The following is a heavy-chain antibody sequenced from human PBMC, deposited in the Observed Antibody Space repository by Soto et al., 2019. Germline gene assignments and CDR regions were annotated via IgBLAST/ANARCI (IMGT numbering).Heavy chain of an antibody. CDR3: ARFYYDSSGYLPSPYYYYYGMDV. V-gene: IGHV3-7*04. CDR1: GFTFSSYW. Sequence: EVPLVESGGGLVQPGGSLRLSCAASGFTFSSYWMSWVRQAPGKGLEWVANIKQGGSEKYYVDSVKGRFTISRDNAKNSLYLQMNSLRAEDTAVYYCARFYYDSSGYLPSPYYYYYGMDVWGQGTTVTVSS. D-gene: IGHD3-22*01. CDR2: IKQGGSEK. J-gene: IGHJ6*02.